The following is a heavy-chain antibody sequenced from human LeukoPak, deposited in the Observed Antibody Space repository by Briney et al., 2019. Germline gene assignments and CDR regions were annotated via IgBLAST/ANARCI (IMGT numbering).Heavy chain of an antibody. CDR1: GFTFNDYA. CDR2: ISWNSGSI. CDR3: ASVGATTHYYGMDV. D-gene: IGHD1-26*01. J-gene: IGHJ6*02. Sequence: GGSLRLSCAASGFTFNDYAMHWVRQAPGKGLEWVSGISWNSGSIGYADSVKGRFTISRDNAKNSLYLQMNSLRAEDTAVYYCASVGATTHYYGMDVWGQGTTVTVSS. V-gene: IGHV3-9*01.